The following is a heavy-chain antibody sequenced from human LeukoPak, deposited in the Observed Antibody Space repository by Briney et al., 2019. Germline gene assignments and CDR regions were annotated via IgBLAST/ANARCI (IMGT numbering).Heavy chain of an antibody. CDR1: GGSFSGYY. D-gene: IGHD3-10*01. CDR2: INHSGST. Sequence: PSETLSLTCAVYGGSFSGYYWSWIRQPPGKGLEWIGEINHSGSTNYNPSLKSRVTISVDTSKNQFSLKLSSVTAADTAVYYCARYMVQGYYFDYWGQGTLVTVSS. J-gene: IGHJ4*02. V-gene: IGHV4-34*09. CDR3: ARYMVQGYYFDY.